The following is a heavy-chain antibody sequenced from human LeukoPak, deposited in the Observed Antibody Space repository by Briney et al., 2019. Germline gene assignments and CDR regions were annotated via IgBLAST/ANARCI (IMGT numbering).Heavy chain of an antibody. Sequence: ASVKVSCKASGYTFTSYGISWVRQAPGQGLEWMGWISAYNGNTNYAQKLQGRVTMTTDTSTSTAYMELRSLRSDDTAVYYCARSYDFWSGYYSWFDPWGQGTLVTVSS. CDR1: GYTFTSYG. CDR3: ARSYDFWSGYYSWFDP. V-gene: IGHV1-18*01. D-gene: IGHD3-3*01. CDR2: ISAYNGNT. J-gene: IGHJ5*02.